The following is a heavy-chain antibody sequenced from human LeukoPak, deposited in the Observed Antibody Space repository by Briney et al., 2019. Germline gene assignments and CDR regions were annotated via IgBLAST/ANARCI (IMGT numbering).Heavy chain of an antibody. J-gene: IGHJ4*02. CDR2: ISSSSSTI. CDR3: VRDVRGGFFDY. V-gene: IGHV3-48*04. D-gene: IGHD3-16*01. Sequence: GRSLRLSCAASGFTFSNNNMNWVRQAPGKGLEWVSYISSSSSTIYYADSVKGRFTISRDNARNSLFLQMNSLRVEDTAVYYCVRDVRGGFFDYWGQGTLVTVAS. CDR1: GFTFSNNN.